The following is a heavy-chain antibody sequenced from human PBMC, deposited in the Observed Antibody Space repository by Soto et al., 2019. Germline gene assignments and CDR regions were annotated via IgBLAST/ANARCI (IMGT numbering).Heavy chain of an antibody. J-gene: IGHJ4*02. CDR2: IYYSGST. Sequence: QVQLQESGPGLVKPSETLFLTCTVSGGSISSYYWSWIRQPPGKGLVRIGYIYYSGSTNYNPSLKSRVTISVDTSKNQFSLKLSSVTAADTAVYYCARTTSRGWYGPFDYWGQGTLVTVSS. D-gene: IGHD6-19*01. CDR3: ARTTSRGWYGPFDY. CDR1: GGSISSYY. V-gene: IGHV4-59*01.